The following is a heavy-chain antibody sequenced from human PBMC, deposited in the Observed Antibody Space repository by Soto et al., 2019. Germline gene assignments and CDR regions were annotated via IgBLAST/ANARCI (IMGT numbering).Heavy chain of an antibody. Sequence: SETLSLTCTVSGGSISSGGYYWSWIRQHPGKGLEWIGYIYYSGSTYYNPSLKSRVTISVDTSKNQFSLKLSSVTAADTAVYYCARGGALRYFDWAGRHYYGMDVWGQGTTVTVSS. D-gene: IGHD3-9*01. CDR3: ARGGALRYFDWAGRHYYGMDV. CDR2: IYYSGST. J-gene: IGHJ6*02. CDR1: GGSISSGGYY. V-gene: IGHV4-31*03.